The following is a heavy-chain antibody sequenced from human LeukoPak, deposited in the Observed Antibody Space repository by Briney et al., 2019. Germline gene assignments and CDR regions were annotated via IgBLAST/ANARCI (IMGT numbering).Heavy chain of an antibody. J-gene: IGHJ6*02. CDR2: IYHSGST. Sequence: PSETLSLTCTVSGYSISSGYYWGWIRQPPGKGLEWIGSIYHSGSTYYNPSLKSRVTISVDTSKNQFSLKLRSVTAADTAVYYCARYMTRTVVPAAMRYYYYGMDVWGQGTTVTVSS. CDR1: GYSISSGYY. V-gene: IGHV4-38-2*02. D-gene: IGHD2-2*01. CDR3: ARYMTRTVVPAAMRYYYYGMDV.